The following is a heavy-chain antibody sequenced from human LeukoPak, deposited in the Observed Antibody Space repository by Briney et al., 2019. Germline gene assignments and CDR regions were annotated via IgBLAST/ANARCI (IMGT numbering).Heavy chain of an antibody. Sequence: GGPQRLSCAASGFKFRDHYIDGVRQAPGEGREGVGHSRKKGSSYTTEYAASVEGRFTISRDVSESSLYLQMNSLRTEDTAVYYCGRIAINANNGMDVWGQGTTVTVSS. D-gene: IGHD1/OR15-1a*01. CDR3: GRIAINANNGMDV. J-gene: IGHJ6*02. V-gene: IGHV3-72*01. CDR2: SRKKGSSYTT. CDR1: GFKFRDHY.